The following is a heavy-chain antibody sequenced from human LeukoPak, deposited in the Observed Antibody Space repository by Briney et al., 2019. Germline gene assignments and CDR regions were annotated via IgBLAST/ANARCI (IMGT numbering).Heavy chain of an antibody. V-gene: IGHV3-23*01. CDR1: GFTFSSFA. CDR2: ISGSGGTT. D-gene: IGHD2-2*01. Sequence: GGSLRLSCAASGFTFSSFAMNWVRQAPGKGLEWISLISGSGGTTYYADSVKGRFTISRDNSRNTLYLQMNSLRAEDTAVYYCASIPTAHYYYYYGMDVWGQGTTVTVSS. J-gene: IGHJ6*02. CDR3: ASIPTAHYYYYYGMDV.